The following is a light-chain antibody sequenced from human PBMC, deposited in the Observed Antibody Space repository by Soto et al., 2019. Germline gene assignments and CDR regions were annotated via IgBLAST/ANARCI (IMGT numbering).Light chain of an antibody. CDR2: EVN. Sequence: QSVLTQPASVSGSLGQSITISCTGTSSDVGIYNRVSWYQQHPGKVPKVMIYEVNKRPSGVSNRFSGSKSGNTASLTISVLQSEDEADYDCCSYAGSRMWVLGGGTKVAVL. CDR3: CSYAGSRMWV. J-gene: IGLJ3*02. V-gene: IGLV2-23*02. CDR1: SSDVGIYNR.